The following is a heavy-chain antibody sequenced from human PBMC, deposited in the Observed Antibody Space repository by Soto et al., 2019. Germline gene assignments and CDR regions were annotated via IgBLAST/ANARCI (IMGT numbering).Heavy chain of an antibody. J-gene: IGHJ6*02. CDR1: GYSFTRYG. CDR2: INTYNGNT. Sequence: GASVKVSCKASGYSFTRYGIAWARQAPGQGLEWMGRINTYNGNTNYAQNLQGRVTLTTDTSTSTAYMELTSLRSNDTAIYYCAMVDVYVTPSPQDVWGQGTTVTVSS. V-gene: IGHV1-18*01. CDR3: AMVDVYVTPSPQDV. D-gene: IGHD3-16*01.